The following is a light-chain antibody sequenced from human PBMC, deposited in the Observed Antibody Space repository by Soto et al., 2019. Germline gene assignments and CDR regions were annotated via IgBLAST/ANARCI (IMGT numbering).Light chain of an antibody. Sequence: DIQMTQSPCSLSASVGDGVTITCRASQSISSYVSWYQQQPGKAPKLLIYAASRLESGVPSRFSGSRSGTDFTLTISSLQPEDFATYYCQQSYSRMTFGQGTKVDIK. V-gene: IGKV1-39*01. J-gene: IGKJ1*01. CDR2: AAS. CDR1: QSISSY. CDR3: QQSYSRMT.